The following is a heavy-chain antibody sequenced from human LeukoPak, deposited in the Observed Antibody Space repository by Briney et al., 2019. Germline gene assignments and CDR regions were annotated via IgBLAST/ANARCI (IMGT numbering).Heavy chain of an antibody. J-gene: IGHJ4*02. CDR2: IGTSSTTI. V-gene: IGHV3-48*01. D-gene: IGHD5-12*01. Sequence: GGSLRLSCAASGFTFSSYTMNWVRQPPGKGLEWVSNIGTSSTTIYYADSVKGRFTISRDNAKNSLYLQMNSLRADDTAVYYCARAQGTVAIDYWGQGTLVTVSS. CDR1: GFTFSSYT. CDR3: ARAQGTVAIDY.